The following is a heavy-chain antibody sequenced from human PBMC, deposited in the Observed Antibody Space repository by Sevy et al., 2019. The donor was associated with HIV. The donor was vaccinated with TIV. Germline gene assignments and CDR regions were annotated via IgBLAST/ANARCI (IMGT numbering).Heavy chain of an antibody. CDR2: SYYSGST. V-gene: IGHV4-39*01. Sequence: SETLSLTCTVSGGSISGSFNYWGWIRQPPGKGLEWIGSSYYSGSTYYNSSLKNRVTISVDTSKNHFSLKLSSGTAAETAVYYCARHSLDGYNRGNFDYWGQGTLVTVSS. CDR1: GGSISGSFNY. J-gene: IGHJ4*02. CDR3: ARHSLDGYNRGNFDY. D-gene: IGHD5-12*01.